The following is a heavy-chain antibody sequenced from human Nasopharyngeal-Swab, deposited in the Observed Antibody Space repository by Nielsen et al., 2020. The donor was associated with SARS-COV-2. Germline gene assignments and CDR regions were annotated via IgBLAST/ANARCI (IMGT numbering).Heavy chain of an antibody. CDR2: INPSGGST. CDR3: ARDLDPSGYYPNWFDP. Sequence: WVRQAGVQGLEWMGIINPSGGSTIYAQKFQGRATMTRDTSTSTVYMELSSLRSEDTAVYYCARDLDPSGYYPNWFDPWGQGTLVTVSS. D-gene: IGHD3-22*01. V-gene: IGHV1-46*01. J-gene: IGHJ5*02.